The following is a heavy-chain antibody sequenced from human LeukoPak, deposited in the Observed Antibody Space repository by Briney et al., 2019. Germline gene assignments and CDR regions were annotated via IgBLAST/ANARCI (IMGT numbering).Heavy chain of an antibody. D-gene: IGHD2-15*01. V-gene: IGHV4-30-2*05. Sequence: SETLSLTCTVSGGSISSGDYYWSWIRQPPGKGLEWIGYIYHSGSTYYNPSLQSRVTMSVNTSKNQFSLKLSSVTAANTAVYYCARGDRGYCSGGRCYSGWFDPWGQGTLVTVSS. CDR3: ARGDRGYCSGGRCYSGWFDP. CDR1: GGSISSGDYY. CDR2: IYHSGST. J-gene: IGHJ5*02.